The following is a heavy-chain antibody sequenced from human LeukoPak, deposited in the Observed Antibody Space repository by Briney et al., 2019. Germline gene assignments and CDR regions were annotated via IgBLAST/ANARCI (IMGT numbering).Heavy chain of an antibody. J-gene: IGHJ6*03. CDR1: GFTFSSYS. Sequence: GGSLRLSCAASGFTFSSYSMNWVRQAPGKGLEWVSYISSSSTIYYADSVKGRFTISRDNAKNSLFLQMNSLRAEDTAVYYCARVLRYCSGGNCYSGGLGYMDVWGKGTAVTISS. CDR2: ISSSSTI. CDR3: ARVLRYCSGGNCYSGGLGYMDV. V-gene: IGHV3-48*04. D-gene: IGHD2-15*01.